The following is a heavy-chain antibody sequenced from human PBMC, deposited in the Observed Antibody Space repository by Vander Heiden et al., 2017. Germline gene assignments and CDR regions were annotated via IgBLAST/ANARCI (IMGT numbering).Heavy chain of an antibody. CDR1: GFPFSNFA. CDR3: AKDFVPANGIYDAFDI. CDR2: ISGPGTTT. J-gene: IGHJ3*02. D-gene: IGHD5-12*01. Sequence: QLLQSGGGLVQPGGSLRLSCAASGFPFSNFAMNWVRQAPGKGLEWVSHISGPGTTTFYVDSVKGRFTASRDNSKSTLFLQIDSLRAEDTAEYYCAKDFVPANGIYDAFDIWGQGTTVTVSS. V-gene: IGHV3-23*01.